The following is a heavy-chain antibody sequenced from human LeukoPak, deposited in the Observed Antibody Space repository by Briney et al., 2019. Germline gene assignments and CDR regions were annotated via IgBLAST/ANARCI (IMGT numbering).Heavy chain of an antibody. J-gene: IGHJ4*02. D-gene: IGHD3-22*01. Sequence: ASVKVSCKASGGTFSSYAISWVRQAPGQGLEWMGGIIPIFGTANYAQKFQGRVTITADESTSTAYMEPSSLRSEDTAVYYCARARDYDSSGYYYNWGQGTLVTVSS. CDR3: ARARDYDSSGYYYN. CDR2: IIPIFGTA. CDR1: GGTFSSYA. V-gene: IGHV1-69*13.